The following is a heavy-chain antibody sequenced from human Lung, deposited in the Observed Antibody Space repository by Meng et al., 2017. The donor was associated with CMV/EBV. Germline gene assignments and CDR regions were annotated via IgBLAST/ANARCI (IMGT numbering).Heavy chain of an antibody. Sequence: ASXXVSXKALGYTFSGYYIHWVRQAPGQGLEWMGWINPNSGDTYFTQKFQDSVTVTRDTSISTVYMELRRLRSDDTAMYYCARSRVGGRGGVFDYCGQGTIVTSSS. CDR1: GYTFSGYY. V-gene: IGHV1-2*02. D-gene: IGHD1-26*01. CDR3: ARSRVGGRGGVFDY. J-gene: IGHJ4*02. CDR2: INPNSGDT.